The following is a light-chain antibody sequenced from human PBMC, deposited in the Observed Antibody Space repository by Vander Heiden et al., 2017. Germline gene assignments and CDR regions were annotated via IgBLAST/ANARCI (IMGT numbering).Light chain of an antibody. J-gene: IGKJ4*01. CDR1: QDISNY. CDR2: DAS. V-gene: IGKV1-33*01. Sequence: DLQMPQSPSSLSASVGDRVTITCQASQDISNYLNWYQQKPGKAPKLLIYDASNLETGVPSRFSGSGSGTDFTFTISSLQPEDIATYYCQQYDNLPSLTFGGGTKVEIK. CDR3: QQYDNLPSLT.